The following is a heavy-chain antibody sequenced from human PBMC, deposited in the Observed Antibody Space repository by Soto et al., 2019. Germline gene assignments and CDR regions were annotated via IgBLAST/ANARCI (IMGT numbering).Heavy chain of an antibody. CDR3: ARYDSLTGPSNPSDY. D-gene: IGHD3-9*01. CDR2: ISAYNGNT. CDR1: GYTFTSYG. J-gene: IGHJ4*02. V-gene: IGHV1-18*01. Sequence: QVQLVQSGAEVKKPGASVKVSCKASGYTFTSYGISWVRQAPGQGLEWMGWISAYNGNTTYAQKLQGRVTMTTDTSTSTAYMELRSLRSDDTAVYYCARYDSLTGPSNPSDYWGQGTLVTVSS.